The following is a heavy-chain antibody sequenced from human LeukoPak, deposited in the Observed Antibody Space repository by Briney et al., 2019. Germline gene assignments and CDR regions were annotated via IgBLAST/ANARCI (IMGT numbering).Heavy chain of an antibody. Sequence: GGSLRLSCAASGFTFSSYAMSWVRQAPGKGLEWVSAISGSGGSTYYADSVKGRFTISRDNSKNTLYLQMNSLRAEDTDLYYCANRPAAAGFLWGQGTLVTVSS. CDR2: ISGSGGST. J-gene: IGHJ4*02. D-gene: IGHD6-13*01. CDR1: GFTFSSYA. CDR3: ANRPAAAGFL. V-gene: IGHV3-23*01.